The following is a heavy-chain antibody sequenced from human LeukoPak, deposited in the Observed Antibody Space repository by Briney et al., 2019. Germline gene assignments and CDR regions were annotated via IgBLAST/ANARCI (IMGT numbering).Heavy chain of an antibody. CDR3: ANTDDIYYYFDY. CDR2: ICYSGST. D-gene: IGHD3-10*01. Sequence: SETLSLTCTVSGGSISSSSYYWGWIRQPPGKGLEWIGSICYSGSTYYNPSLKSRVTISVDTSKNQFSLKLSSVTAADTAVYYCANTDDIYYYFDYWGQGTLVTVSS. V-gene: IGHV4-39*01. CDR1: GGSISSSSYY. J-gene: IGHJ4*02.